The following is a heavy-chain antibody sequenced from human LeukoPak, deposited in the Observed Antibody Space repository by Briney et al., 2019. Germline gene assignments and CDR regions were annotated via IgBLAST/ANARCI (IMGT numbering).Heavy chain of an antibody. Sequence: HAGGSLRLSCAASGFTFRSYGMHWVRQAPGQGLEWVAFIHYDGSDKYYADSVKGRFIVSRDNSKNTLYLKMNSLRTEDTAIYYCAKILPPSVEADTGGWGQGTLVTVSS. D-gene: IGHD2-15*01. CDR2: IHYDGSDK. J-gene: IGHJ4*02. CDR3: AKILPPSVEADTGG. V-gene: IGHV3-30*02. CDR1: GFTFRSYG.